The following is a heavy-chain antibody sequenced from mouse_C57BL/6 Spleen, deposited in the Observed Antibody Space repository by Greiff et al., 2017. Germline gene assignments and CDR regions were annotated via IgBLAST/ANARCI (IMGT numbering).Heavy chain of an antibody. CDR3: AREGRNYYAMDY. CDR2: INPGRGGT. J-gene: IGHJ4*01. V-gene: IGHV1-54*01. D-gene: IGHD3-3*01. CDR1: GYAFTNYL. Sequence: QVQLQQSGAELVRPGTSVKVSCKASGYAFTNYLIEWVKQRPGQGLEWIGVINPGRGGTNYNEKFKGKATLTADKSSSTAYMQLSSLTSEDSAVYFCAREGRNYYAMDYWGQGTSVTVSS.